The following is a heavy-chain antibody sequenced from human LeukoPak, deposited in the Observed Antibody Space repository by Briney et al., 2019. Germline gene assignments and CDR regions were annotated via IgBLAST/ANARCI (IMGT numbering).Heavy chain of an antibody. Sequence: TAGSLTLSCAAYGVTFSSYAMRWVRQAPGKGLEWVGDISYDGSNKYYAESVRGRFTISRDNSKNTLYLQMNSLRAEDTAEYYSARHPDLGGEPDYIDDWGQGTLVTVSS. D-gene: IGHD1-14*01. V-gene: IGHV3-30*14. CDR3: ARHPDLGGEPDYIDD. CDR1: GVTFSSYA. CDR2: ISYDGSNK. J-gene: IGHJ4*02.